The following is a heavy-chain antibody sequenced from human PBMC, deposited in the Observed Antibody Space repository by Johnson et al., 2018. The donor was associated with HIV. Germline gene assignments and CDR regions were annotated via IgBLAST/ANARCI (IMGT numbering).Heavy chain of an antibody. CDR3: AGGNSGWYGIDAFDI. CDR1: GFTFSSYG. CDR2: ISSTGSSI. D-gene: IGHD6-19*01. V-gene: IGHV3-NL1*01. J-gene: IGHJ3*02. Sequence: QVQLVESGGGVVQPGGSLRLSCAASGFTFSSYGIHWVRQASGKGLEWVSYISSTGSSIKYVDSVKGRFTISRDNSKNTLSLQMNSLRAEDTAVYYCAGGNSGWYGIDAFDIWGQGTVVTVSS.